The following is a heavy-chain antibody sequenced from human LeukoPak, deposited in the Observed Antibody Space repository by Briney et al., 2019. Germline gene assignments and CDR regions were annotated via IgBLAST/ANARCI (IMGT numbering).Heavy chain of an antibody. CDR2: LGYDGSNK. CDR3: ARTSAPTPYSSSWACVDI. CDR1: GFTFSSYG. V-gene: IGHV3-33*01. J-gene: IGHJ3*02. Sequence: GGSLRLSCAASGFTFSSYGMHWVRQAPANGREGLAVLGYDGSNKYYADSVKGRFTISRDNSKNTLYLQMNSLRAEDTAVYYCARTSAPTPYSSSWACVDIWGQGTMVTVSS. D-gene: IGHD6-13*01.